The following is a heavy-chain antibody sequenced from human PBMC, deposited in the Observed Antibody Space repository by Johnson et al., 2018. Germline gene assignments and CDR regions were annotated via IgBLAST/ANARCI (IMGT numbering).Heavy chain of an antibody. CDR2: ISYDGSNK. CDR1: GFTFSSHG. Sequence: QVQLVESGGGVVQPGRALRLSCAASGFTFSSHGMHWVRQAPGKGLEWVALISYDGSNKYYADFVKGRFIISRDISKNTLYLQMNSLRAEDTAVYYCAKGPEGRQWVKLEYRDVWGKGTTVTVSS. D-gene: IGHD1-1*01. J-gene: IGHJ6*03. CDR3: AKGPEGRQWVKLEYRDV. V-gene: IGHV3-30*18.